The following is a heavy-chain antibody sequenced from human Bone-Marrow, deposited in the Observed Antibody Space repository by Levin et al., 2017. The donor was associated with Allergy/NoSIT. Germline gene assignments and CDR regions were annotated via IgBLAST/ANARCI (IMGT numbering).Heavy chain of an antibody. J-gene: IGHJ6*03. D-gene: IGHD3-16*01. CDR1: GGSINSGSYS. Sequence: SQTLSLTCTVSGGSINSGSYSWSWIRQPAGKGLEWIGRINFRGNTYSNPSLQSRVAMSVDTSKNQLSLHLSSATAADTAIYFCARVRVYSEQAGVLNRGPKRLPDEYYMDVWGGGPRSPSP. CDR2: INFRGNT. V-gene: IGHV4-61*02. CDR3: ARVRVYSEQAGVLNRGPKRLPDEYYMDV.